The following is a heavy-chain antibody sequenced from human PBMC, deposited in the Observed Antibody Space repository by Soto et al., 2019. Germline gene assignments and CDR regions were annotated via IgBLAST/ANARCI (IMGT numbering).Heavy chain of an antibody. CDR3: AKGRVTITRYFGMDV. J-gene: IGHJ6*02. Sequence: EVQLLESGGGLVQPGGSLRLFCAASGFTFSSYAMSWVRQAPGKGLEWVSAISGSGGSTFYADSVKGRFTISRDNSNNAVYLQMNSLRAEDTAIYFCAKGRVTITRYFGMDVWGQGTTVTVSS. CDR2: ISGSGGST. D-gene: IGHD4-4*01. CDR1: GFTFSSYA. V-gene: IGHV3-23*01.